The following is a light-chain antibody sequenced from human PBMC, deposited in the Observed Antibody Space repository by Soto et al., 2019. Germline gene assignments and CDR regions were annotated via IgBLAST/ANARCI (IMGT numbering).Light chain of an antibody. CDR1: QSIVTY. J-gene: IGKJ4*01. Sequence: DIQMTQSPSSLSASVGYRVTITCRASQSIVTYLNWYLQKPGKAPKLLIYAASNLQSGVPSRFSGSGSGTDFTLTISSLQPEDIATYYCQQYDNLALTFGGGTKGDIK. CDR2: AAS. CDR3: QQYDNLALT. V-gene: IGKV1-39*01.